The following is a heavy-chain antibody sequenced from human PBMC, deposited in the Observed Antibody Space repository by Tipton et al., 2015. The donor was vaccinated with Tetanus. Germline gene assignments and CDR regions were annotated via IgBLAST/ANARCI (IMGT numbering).Heavy chain of an antibody. CDR3: ARLTCSRPSCYYYYYYYVDV. Sequence: LRLSCSVSGDSIRSEDYYWGWIRQSPGKGLEWLGYIYYSGSTYNNPSLKSRVSISLDASKNQFSLSLNSVTDADSATYYCARLTCSRPSCYYYYYYYVDVWGTGAAVAVSS. V-gene: IGHV4-30-4*01. CDR1: GDSIRSEDYY. J-gene: IGHJ6*03. CDR2: IYYSGST. D-gene: IGHD2-2*01.